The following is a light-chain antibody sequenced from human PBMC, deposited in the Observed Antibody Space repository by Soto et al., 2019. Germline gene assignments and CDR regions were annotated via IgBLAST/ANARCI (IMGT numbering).Light chain of an antibody. V-gene: IGKV1-5*03. Sequence: DIQMTQSPSTMSGSVGDRIIITCRASQTISSWLAWYQQKPGKAPKLLIYKASTLKSGVPSRFSGSGSGTEFTLTISSLQPDDVATYYCQHYNSYSEAFGQGTKVDIK. CDR1: QTISSW. J-gene: IGKJ1*01. CDR2: KAS. CDR3: QHYNSYSEA.